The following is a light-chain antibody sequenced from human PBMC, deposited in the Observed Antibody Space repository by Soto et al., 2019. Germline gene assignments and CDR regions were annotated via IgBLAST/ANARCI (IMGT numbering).Light chain of an antibody. J-gene: IGLJ1*01. Sequence: QSVLTQPASVSGSPGQSITISCTGTSSDVGGYNYVSWYQQHPGKAPKLMIYEVSHRPSGVSNRFSGSKSGNTVALTISGLQAEDEADYYCSSYTSSSTFYVFGTGTKVTVL. V-gene: IGLV2-14*01. CDR3: SSYTSSSTFYV. CDR2: EVS. CDR1: SSDVGGYNY.